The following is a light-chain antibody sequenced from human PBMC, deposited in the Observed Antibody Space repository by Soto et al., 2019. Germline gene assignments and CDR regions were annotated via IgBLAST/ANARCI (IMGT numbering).Light chain of an antibody. Sequence: EIMLSQSPDTLSLFPGERAPLSCRASQNVGNYLAWYQEKPGQAPRLLISDSSNRATGIPARFSGSGSGTDFTLTISGLEPDDFALYFCQQRADWPITFGPGTKVDIK. J-gene: IGKJ3*01. CDR1: QNVGNY. CDR3: QQRADWPIT. CDR2: DSS. V-gene: IGKV3-11*01.